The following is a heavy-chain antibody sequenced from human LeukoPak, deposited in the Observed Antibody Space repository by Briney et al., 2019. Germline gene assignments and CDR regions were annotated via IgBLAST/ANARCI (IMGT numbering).Heavy chain of an antibody. CDR1: GFTFSDYC. Sequence: GGSLRLSCAASGFTFSDYCMSWIRQAPGKGLEWVSYISSSSSCTNYADSVKGRFTISRDNAKNSLYLQMNSLRAEDTAVYYCAREGSVVVPHYYFDYWGQGTLVTVSS. J-gene: IGHJ4*02. V-gene: IGHV3-11*06. D-gene: IGHD2-2*01. CDR2: ISSSSSCT. CDR3: AREGSVVVPHYYFDY.